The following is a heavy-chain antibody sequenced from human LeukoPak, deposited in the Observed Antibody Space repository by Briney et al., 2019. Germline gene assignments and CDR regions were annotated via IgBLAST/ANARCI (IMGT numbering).Heavy chain of an antibody. CDR1: GYTFTSYV. CDR3: ARGTTVTDYYYYMDV. D-gene: IGHD4-17*01. V-gene: IGHV1-18*01. Sequence: ASVKVSCKASGYTFTSYVISWVRQAPRQGLDGMGWISAYNGKQHYAQNLQGRVTMTTDTSTSTVYLELRSLRSDDTAVYYCARGTTVTDYYYYMDVWGKGTTVTVSS. J-gene: IGHJ6*03. CDR2: ISAYNGKQ.